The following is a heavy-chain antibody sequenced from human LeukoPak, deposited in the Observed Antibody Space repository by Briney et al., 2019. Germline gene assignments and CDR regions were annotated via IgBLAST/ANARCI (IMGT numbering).Heavy chain of an antibody. J-gene: IGHJ4*02. V-gene: IGHV3-9*01. CDR1: GFTFDDYA. CDR3: AKDITMTD. D-gene: IGHD3-22*01. CDR2: TSWNSGSI. Sequence: GGSLRLSCAASGFTFDDYAMHWVRQAPGKGLEWVSGTSWNSGSIGYADSVKGRFTISRDNAKNSLYLQMNSLRAEDTALYYCAKDITMTDWGQGTLVTVSS.